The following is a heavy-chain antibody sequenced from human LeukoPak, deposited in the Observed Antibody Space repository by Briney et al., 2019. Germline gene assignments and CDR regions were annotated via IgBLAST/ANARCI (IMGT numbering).Heavy chain of an antibody. V-gene: IGHV1-2*02. J-gene: IGHJ4*02. CDR1: GYTITGYY. D-gene: IGHD1-1*01. CDR3: GRDRHWNQGNFDY. CDR2: INPNNGGT. Sequence: ASVKVSCQAFGYTITGYYIHWVRQAPGQELAWMGWINPNNGGTNSAQKFQGRVTMTRDTSIGTAYMELNRLTYDDTAVYYCGRDRHWNQGNFDYWGQGTLVTVSS.